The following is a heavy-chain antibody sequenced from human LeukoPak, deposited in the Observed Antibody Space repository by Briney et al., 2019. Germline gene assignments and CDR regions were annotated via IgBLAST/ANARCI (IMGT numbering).Heavy chain of an antibody. CDR3: ARDAGVGYCSGGSCKLLRPGVTYYFDY. J-gene: IGHJ4*02. V-gene: IGHV1-69*04. Sequence: ASVKVSCKASGGTFSSYAISWVRQAPGQGLEWMGRIIPIFGIANYAQKFQGRVTITADKSTSTAYTELSSLRSEDTAVYYCARDAGVGYCSGGSCKLLRPGVTYYFDYWGQGTLVTVSS. D-gene: IGHD2-15*01. CDR2: IIPIFGIA. CDR1: GGTFSSYA.